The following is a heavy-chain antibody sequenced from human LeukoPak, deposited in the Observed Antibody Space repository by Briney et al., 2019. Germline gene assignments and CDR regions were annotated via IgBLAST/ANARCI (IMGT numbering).Heavy chain of an antibody. CDR3: ATDLG. D-gene: IGHD4-17*01. CDR1: GFNFTSYE. Sequence: GGPLRLSCAASGFNFTSYEVHGARQATGKGLLWVSTLTHDGRGSAYADSVKGQFTIYRNYATNTVYLKMNSLRAEDTAGYYCATDLGWGQGTLVTVSS. CDR2: LTHDGRGS. J-gene: IGHJ4*02. V-gene: IGHV3-74*01.